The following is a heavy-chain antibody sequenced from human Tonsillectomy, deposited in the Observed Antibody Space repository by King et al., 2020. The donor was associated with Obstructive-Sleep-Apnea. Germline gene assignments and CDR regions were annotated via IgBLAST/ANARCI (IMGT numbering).Heavy chain of an antibody. CDR2: ISSSSRYT. V-gene: IGHV3-11*06. J-gene: IGHJ5*02. CDR1: GFTFSDYY. D-gene: IGHD5-12*01. CDR3: ARDGSGYDSYNWFDP. Sequence: VQLVESGGALVKPGGSLRLSCAASGFTFSDYYMSWIRQAPGKGLEWGSYISSSSRYTNYADSVKGRFTISRDNAKNSLYLQMNSLGAEDTAVYYCARDGSGYDSYNWFDPWGQGTLVTVSS.